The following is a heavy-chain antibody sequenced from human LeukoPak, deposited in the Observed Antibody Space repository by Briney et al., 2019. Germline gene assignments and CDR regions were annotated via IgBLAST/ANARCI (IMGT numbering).Heavy chain of an antibody. CDR1: GGSFSGYY. V-gene: IGHV4-34*01. Sequence: SETLSLTCAVYGGSFSGYYWSWIRQPPGKGLEWIGEINHSGSTNYNPSLKSRVTISVDTSKNQFSLKLSSVTAADTAVYHCARGAGIWSGYSRFDYWGQGTLVTVSS. J-gene: IGHJ4*02. CDR3: ARGAGIWSGYSRFDY. CDR2: INHSGST. D-gene: IGHD3-3*01.